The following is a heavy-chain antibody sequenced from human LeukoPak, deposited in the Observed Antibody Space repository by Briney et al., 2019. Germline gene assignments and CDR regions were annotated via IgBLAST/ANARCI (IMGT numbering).Heavy chain of an antibody. J-gene: IGHJ3*02. CDR1: GGAISSSSYY. D-gene: IGHD1-26*01. V-gene: IGHV4-39*07. CDR2: IYYSGST. Sequence: SETLCLTGTVSGGAISSSSYYWCGIRQPPGKGVGGIGSIYYSGSTYYNPSLKRRVTISVDTSKNQFSLKLSSVAAAETAESVCARVTPVGASDAFAIWGQATTLTAYS. CDR3: ARVTPVGASDAFAI.